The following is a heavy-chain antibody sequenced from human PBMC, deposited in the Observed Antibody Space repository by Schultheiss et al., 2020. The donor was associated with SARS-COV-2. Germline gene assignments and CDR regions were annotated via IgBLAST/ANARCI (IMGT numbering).Heavy chain of an antibody. CDR1: GGSISNNGPF. CDR3: ARDVVATEY. V-gene: IGHV4-31*03. D-gene: IGHD2-15*01. Sequence: SETLSLTCTVSGGSISNNGPFWGWIRQHPGKGLEWIGYIYYSGSTYYNPSLKSRVTISVDTSKNQFSLKLTSVTAADTAVYFCARDVVATEYWGQGTLVTVSS. J-gene: IGHJ4*02. CDR2: IYYSGST.